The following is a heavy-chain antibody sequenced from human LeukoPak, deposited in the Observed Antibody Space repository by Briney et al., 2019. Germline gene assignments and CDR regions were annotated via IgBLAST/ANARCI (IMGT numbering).Heavy chain of an antibody. CDR1: GFTFSSYA. CDR3: AKGAQNYDFWSGYLNYFDY. J-gene: IGHJ4*02. V-gene: IGHV3-23*01. Sequence: GVLRLSCAASGFTFSSYAMSWVRQAPGKGLEWVSAISGSGGSTYYADSVKGRFTISRDNSKNTLYLQMNSLRAEDTAVYYCAKGAQNYDFWSGYLNYFDYWGQGTLVTVSS. CDR2: ISGSGGST. D-gene: IGHD3-3*01.